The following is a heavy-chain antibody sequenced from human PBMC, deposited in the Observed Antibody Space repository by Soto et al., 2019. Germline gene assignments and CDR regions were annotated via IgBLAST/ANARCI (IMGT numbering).Heavy chain of an antibody. CDR1: GLTLRSYC. J-gene: IGHJ4*02. V-gene: IGHV3-7*01. Sequence: GGSLRHSYSASGLTLRSYCISWLRQDPGKGLEWVANIKQDRTANNYLDSVKGRFTISRDNAENSLYLEMSSLRVEDTAIYYCARRAYCNTDCHYYFDSWGQGTLVTVSS. D-gene: IGHD2-21*02. CDR2: IKQDRTAN. CDR3: ARRAYCNTDCHYYFDS.